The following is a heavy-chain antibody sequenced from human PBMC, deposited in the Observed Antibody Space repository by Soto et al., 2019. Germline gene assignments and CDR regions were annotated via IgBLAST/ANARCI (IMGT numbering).Heavy chain of an antibody. V-gene: IGHV3-48*01. D-gene: IGHD3-22*01. CDR2: ISSSSSTR. J-gene: IGHJ4*02. CDR3: ARDAGIYYYDSSGYK. CDR1: GFTFSSYS. Sequence: PGGSLRLSFAASGFTFSSYSMNGVRQAPGKGLEGVAYISSSSSTRYYADSVKGRFTISRDNAKNSLYLQMNSLRAEDTAVYYCARDAGIYYYDSSGYKWGQGTLVTVSS.